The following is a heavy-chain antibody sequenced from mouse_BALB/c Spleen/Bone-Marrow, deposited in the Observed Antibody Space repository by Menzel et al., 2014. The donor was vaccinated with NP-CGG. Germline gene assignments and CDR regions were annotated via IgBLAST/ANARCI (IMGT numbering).Heavy chain of an antibody. V-gene: IGHV1-31*01. Sequence: VQLQQSGPELVKPGASVKISCKASGYSFTGYYMHWVKQSHVRSLEWIGRINPYNGATSYNQNFKDKASLTVDKSSSTAYMELHSLTSEDSAVYYCARGDYPYVMDYWGQGTSVTVSS. D-gene: IGHD2-4*01. CDR2: INPYNGAT. CDR3: ARGDYPYVMDY. J-gene: IGHJ4*01. CDR1: GYSFTGYY.